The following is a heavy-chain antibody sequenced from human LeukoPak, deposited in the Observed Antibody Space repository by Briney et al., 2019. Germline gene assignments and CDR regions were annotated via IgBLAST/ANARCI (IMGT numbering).Heavy chain of an antibody. V-gene: IGHV1-2*02. J-gene: IGHJ4*02. CDR2: INPDSGGT. D-gene: IGHD3-22*01. Sequence: GASVKVSCKASGYTFTGYYMHWVRQAPGQGLEWMGWINPDSGGTNYAQKFQGRVTMTRDTSISTAYMELSRLRSDDTAVYYCAREDAYDSSGDYWGQGTLVTVSS. CDR3: AREDAYDSSGDY. CDR1: GYTFTGYY.